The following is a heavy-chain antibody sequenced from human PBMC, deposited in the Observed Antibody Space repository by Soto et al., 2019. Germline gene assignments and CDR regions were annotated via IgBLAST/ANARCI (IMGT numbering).Heavy chain of an antibody. D-gene: IGHD2-21*01. V-gene: IGHV1-18*04. CDR1: GYTFINHG. CDR2: ISGHNGKT. CDR3: ARYSYPLAYFFDY. Sequence: QVQLVQSGGEVKKPGASVKVSCKASGYTFINHGISWVRQAPGQGLEWMGWISGHNGKTNYAQKFQGRVTMTTDTSTSTAFMELRSLRSDDTAVYYCARYSYPLAYFFDYWGQGTLVSVSS. J-gene: IGHJ4*02.